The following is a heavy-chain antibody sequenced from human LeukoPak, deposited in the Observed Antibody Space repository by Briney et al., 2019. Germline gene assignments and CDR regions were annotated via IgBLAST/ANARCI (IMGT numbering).Heavy chain of an antibody. D-gene: IGHD2-2*02. CDR2: ISAYNGNT. V-gene: IGHV1-18*01. J-gene: IGHJ4*02. CDR1: GYTFTSYG. Sequence: ASVKVSCKASGYTFTSYGISRVRQAPGQGLEWMGWISAYNGNTNYAQKLQGRVTMTTDTSTSTAYMELRSLRSDDTAVYYCARAEIVVVPAAIRTFDYWGQGTLVTVSS. CDR3: ARAEIVVVPAAIRTFDY.